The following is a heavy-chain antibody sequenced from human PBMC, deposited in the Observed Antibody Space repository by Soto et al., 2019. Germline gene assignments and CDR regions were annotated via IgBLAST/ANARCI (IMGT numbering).Heavy chain of an antibody. CDR1: GFTFSSYS. Sequence: GGSLRLSCAASGFTFSSYSMHWVRQAPGKGLEWVSYISPSSSSIYYADSVKGRFTISRDNAKNSLYLQMNSLRAEDTAVYYCARDPNIVLVPAALRSYYYYYGMDAWGQGTTVTVSS. J-gene: IGHJ6*02. D-gene: IGHD2-2*01. CDR2: ISPSSSSI. V-gene: IGHV3-48*01. CDR3: ARDPNIVLVPAALRSYYYYYGMDA.